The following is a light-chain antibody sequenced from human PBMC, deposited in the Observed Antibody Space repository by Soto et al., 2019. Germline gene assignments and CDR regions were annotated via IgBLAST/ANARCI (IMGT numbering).Light chain of an antibody. CDR1: QSLAHSDGNTY. V-gene: IGKV2-24*01. Sequence: DAVMTQTPLSSPVTLGQPASLSCSSSQSLAHSDGNTYLSWLQQRPGQPPRLLIYKVSNRLSGVPDRFSGSGAETDFTLKISRVEAEDVGLYYCMQATNFPRTFGQGTKVEIK. J-gene: IGKJ1*01. CDR3: MQATNFPRT. CDR2: KVS.